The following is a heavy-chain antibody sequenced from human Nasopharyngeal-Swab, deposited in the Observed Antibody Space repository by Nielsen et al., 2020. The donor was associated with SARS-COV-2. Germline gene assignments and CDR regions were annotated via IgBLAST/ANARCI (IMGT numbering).Heavy chain of an antibody. J-gene: IGHJ6*02. V-gene: IGHV4-39*02. CDR1: GGSISSSSYY. CDR2: IYYSGST. D-gene: IGHD3-10*01. Sequence: SETLSLTCTVSGGSISSSSYYWGWIRQPPGKGLEWIGSIYYSGSTYYNPSLKSRVTISVDTSKNQFSLKLSSVTAADTAVYYCAREGEPGGFFYYGMDVWGQGTTVTVSS. CDR3: AREGEPGGFFYYGMDV.